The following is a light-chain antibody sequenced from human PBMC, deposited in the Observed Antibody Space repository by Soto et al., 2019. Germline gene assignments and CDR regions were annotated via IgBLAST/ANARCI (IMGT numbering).Light chain of an antibody. J-gene: IGKJ1*01. CDR2: AAS. CDR3: KQSYSTPPT. CDR1: QSISSY. V-gene: IGKV1-39*01. Sequence: DIQMTQSPSSLSASVGDRVTITCRASQSISSYLNWYQQKPGKAPKLLIYAASSLQSGVQSRFSGSGSGTDFTLTISSLQPEDFATYYCKQSYSTPPTFGQGTKVDIK.